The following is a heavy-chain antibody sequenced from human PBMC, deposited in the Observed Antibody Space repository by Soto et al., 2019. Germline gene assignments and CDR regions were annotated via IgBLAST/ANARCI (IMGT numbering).Heavy chain of an antibody. CDR2: ISSNGGST. D-gene: IGHD3-10*01. J-gene: IGHJ6*02. V-gene: IGHV3-64D*08. Sequence: WGSLRLSCSASGLNFSSYAMHWVRQAPGKGLEYVSAISSNGGSTYYADCVKGRFTISRDNSKNTLYLQMSSLRAEDTAVYYCVKSGSGYYGSGSYYSTHYYYYGMDVWGQGTMVTVSS. CDR1: GLNFSSYA. CDR3: VKSGSGYYGSGSYYSTHYYYYGMDV.